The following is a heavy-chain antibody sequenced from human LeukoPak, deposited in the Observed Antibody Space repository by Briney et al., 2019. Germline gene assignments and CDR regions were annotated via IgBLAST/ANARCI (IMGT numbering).Heavy chain of an antibody. J-gene: IGHJ6*04. CDR2: ISSSGSTI. V-gene: IGHV3-48*04. Sequence: GGSLRLSCAASGFAFSSYGMHWVRQAPGKGLEWVSYISSSGSTIYYADSVKGRFTISRDNAKNSLYLQMNSLRAEDTAVYYCAELGITMVGGVWGKGTTVTISS. D-gene: IGHD3-10*02. CDR1: GFAFSSYG. CDR3: AELGITMVGGV.